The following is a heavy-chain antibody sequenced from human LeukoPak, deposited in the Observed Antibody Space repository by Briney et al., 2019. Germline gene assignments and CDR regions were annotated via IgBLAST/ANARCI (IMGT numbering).Heavy chain of an antibody. J-gene: IGHJ4*02. CDR2: ISGSGGST. CDR3: AKLNLGEMAYFDS. CDR1: GFTFSSYA. V-gene: IGHV3-23*01. Sequence: GGSLRLSCAASGFTFSSYAMSWVRQAPGKGLEWVSGISGSGGSTYYADSVKGRFTISRDNSKNTLYVQMNSLRAEDTAVYYCAKLNLGEMAYFDSWGQGTLVTVSS. D-gene: IGHD3-16*01.